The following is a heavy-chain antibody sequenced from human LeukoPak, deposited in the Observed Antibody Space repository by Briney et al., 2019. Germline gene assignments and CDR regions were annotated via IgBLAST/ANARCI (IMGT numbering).Heavy chain of an antibody. Sequence: PSETLSLTCTVSGGAISSYYWCWIRQPPGKGLEWIGYIYYSGSTNYNPSLKSRVTISVDTSKNQFSLKLSSVTAADTAVYYCAREVKTGDGYFDYWGQGTLVTVSS. V-gene: IGHV4-59*01. J-gene: IGHJ4*02. CDR3: AREVKTGDGYFDY. CDR1: GGAISSYY. CDR2: IYYSGST. D-gene: IGHD7-27*01.